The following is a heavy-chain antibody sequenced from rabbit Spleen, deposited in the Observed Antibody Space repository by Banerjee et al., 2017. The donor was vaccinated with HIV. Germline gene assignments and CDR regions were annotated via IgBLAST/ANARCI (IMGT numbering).Heavy chain of an antibody. V-gene: IGHV1S47*01. CDR1: GFDFSTYG. Sequence: LEESGGGLVQPEGSLALTCKASGFDFSTYGVNWVRQAPGKGLEWIGYIDPVFGIAVYASWVNGRFTISRDNAQNTLYLQLNSLTAADTATYFCVREVYHILGLWGPGTLVTVS. CDR2: IDPVFGIA. CDR3: VREVYHILGL. D-gene: IGHD1-1*01. J-gene: IGHJ4*01.